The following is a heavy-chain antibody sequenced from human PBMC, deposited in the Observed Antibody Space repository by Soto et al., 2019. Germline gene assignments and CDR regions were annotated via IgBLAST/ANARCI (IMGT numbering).Heavy chain of an antibody. CDR1: GVSISDTSYY. Sequence: QLQLQESGPGLVKPSETLSLTCNVSGVSISDTSYYWGWIRQPPGKGLEWIGTVYFNGKTFYNPSLESRLTISVDRSKNQSSLRLTSVTAADTAVYYCARQASYWGQGTLVAVSS. CDR2: VYFNGKT. CDR3: ARQASY. V-gene: IGHV4-39*01. J-gene: IGHJ4*02.